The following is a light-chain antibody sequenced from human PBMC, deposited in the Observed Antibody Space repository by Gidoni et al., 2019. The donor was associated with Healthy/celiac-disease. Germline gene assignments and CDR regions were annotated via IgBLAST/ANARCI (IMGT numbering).Light chain of an antibody. V-gene: IGLV3-10*01. CDR2: EDS. Sequence: SSELTQPPSVSVSPEKTARRTCSGDALPKKYAYWYPKQSGHAPVLVIYEDSKRTSGIPERFSGFSSGTMATLTISGAQVEDEADYYWYSTDSSGNHRGVFGGGTKLTV. CDR1: ALPKKY. J-gene: IGLJ2*01. CDR3: YSTDSSGNHRGV.